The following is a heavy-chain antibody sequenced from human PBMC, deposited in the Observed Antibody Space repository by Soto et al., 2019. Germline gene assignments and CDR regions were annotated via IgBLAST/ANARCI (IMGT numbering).Heavy chain of an antibody. CDR1: GGSISSGGYY. D-gene: IGHD3-22*01. J-gene: IGHJ3*02. CDR2: IYYSGST. Sequence: QVQLQESGPGLVKPSQTLSLTCTVSGGSISSGGYYWSWIRQHPGKGLEWIGYIYYSGSTYYNPSRKSRVTISVDTSKNQFSLKLSSVTAADTAVYYCARSRNYDSSGDDAFDIWGQGTMVTVSS. CDR3: ARSRNYDSSGDDAFDI. V-gene: IGHV4-31*03.